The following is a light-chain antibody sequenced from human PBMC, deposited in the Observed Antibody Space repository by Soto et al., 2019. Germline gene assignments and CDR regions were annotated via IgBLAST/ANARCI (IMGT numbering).Light chain of an antibody. CDR3: QQYANRPPVI. CDR1: QSVSSSY. CDR2: GAS. Sequence: EIVLTQSPGTLSLSPGERATLSCRASQSVSSSYLAWYQQKPGQAPRLLIYGASSRATGIPDRFSGSGSGTDFTLTITSLQSEDFAVYFCQQYANRPPVIFGGGTKVDIK. V-gene: IGKV3-20*01. J-gene: IGKJ4*01.